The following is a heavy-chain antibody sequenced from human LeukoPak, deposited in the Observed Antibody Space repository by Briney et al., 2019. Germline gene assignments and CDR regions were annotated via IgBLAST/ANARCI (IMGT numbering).Heavy chain of an antibody. Sequence: SETLSLTCAVYGGSFSGYYWSWIRQPPGKGLEWIGEINHSGSTNYNPSLRSRVTISLEMSKHQFSLNLTSVTAADTAVYYCASNTGTVFDYWGQGVLVTVSS. V-gene: IGHV4-34*01. CDR3: ASNTGTVFDY. CDR2: INHSGST. CDR1: GGSFSGYY. J-gene: IGHJ4*02. D-gene: IGHD7-27*01.